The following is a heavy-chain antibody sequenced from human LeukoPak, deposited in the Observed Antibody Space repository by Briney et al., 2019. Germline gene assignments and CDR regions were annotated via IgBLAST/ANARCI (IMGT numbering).Heavy chain of an antibody. Sequence: GGSLRLSCAASGFTFSNCSMNWVRQAPGKGLEWVSSISSSSSYIYYADSVKGRFTISRDNAKNSLYLQMNSLRAEDTAVYYCARARYYYDPADYWGQGTLVTVSS. CDR1: GFTFSNCS. V-gene: IGHV3-21*01. D-gene: IGHD3-22*01. J-gene: IGHJ4*02. CDR2: ISSSSSYI. CDR3: ARARYYYDPADY.